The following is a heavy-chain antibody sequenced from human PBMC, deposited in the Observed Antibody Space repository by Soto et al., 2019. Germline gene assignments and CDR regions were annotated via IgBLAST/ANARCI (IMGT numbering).Heavy chain of an antibody. CDR3: ARDAVVTPTRAGFDI. CDR2: IYHSGGT. D-gene: IGHD2-21*02. V-gene: IGHV4-31*03. Sequence: SETLSLTCSVSGGSISSDDYYWSWIRQHPGKGLEWIGYIYHSGGTYYNPSLKSRITISVDTSENQFSLKLSSVTAADTAVYYCARDAVVTPTRAGFDIWGHGTMVTVSS. J-gene: IGHJ3*02. CDR1: GGSISSDDYY.